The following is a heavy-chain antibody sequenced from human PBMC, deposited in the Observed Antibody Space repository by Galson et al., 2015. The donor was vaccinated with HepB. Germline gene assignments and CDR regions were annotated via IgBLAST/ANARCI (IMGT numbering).Heavy chain of an antibody. J-gene: IGHJ6*02. V-gene: IGHV5-10-1*01. CDR1: GYSFTSYW. D-gene: IGHD2-21*01. CDR2: IDPGGSYT. Sequence: QSGAEVKKPGESLRISCKGSGYSFTSYWISWVRQMPGKGLEWMGRIDPGGSYTNYSPSFQGHVTISADKSISTAYLQWSSLKASDTAMYYCARGPHIYYGMDVWGQGTTVTVSS. CDR3: ARGPHIYYGMDV.